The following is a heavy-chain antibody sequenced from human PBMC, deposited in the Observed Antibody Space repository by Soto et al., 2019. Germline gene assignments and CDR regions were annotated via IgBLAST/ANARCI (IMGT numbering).Heavy chain of an antibody. Sequence: SETLSLTCTVSGGSISSYYWSWIRQPPGKGLEWIGYIYYSGSTNYNPSLKSRVTISVDTSKNQFSLKLSSVTAADTAVYYCARTPRDYYGTPHNWFDPWGQGTLVTVSS. CDR2: IYYSGST. CDR1: GGSISSYY. D-gene: IGHD3-10*01. V-gene: IGHV4-59*08. J-gene: IGHJ5*02. CDR3: ARTPRDYYGTPHNWFDP.